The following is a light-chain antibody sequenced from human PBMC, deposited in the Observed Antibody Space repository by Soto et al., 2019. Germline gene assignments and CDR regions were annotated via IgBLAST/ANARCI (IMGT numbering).Light chain of an antibody. CDR3: QQSYSTLFNT. CDR1: QSISSY. J-gene: IGKJ3*01. CDR2: AAS. V-gene: IGKV1-39*01. Sequence: DIQMTQSPSSLSASVGDRVTITCRASQSISSYLNWYQQKPGKAPKLLIYAASSLQSGVPSRFSGSGSGTDFTLTISSLQPEDFATYYCQQSYSTLFNTFCPGTKVDIK.